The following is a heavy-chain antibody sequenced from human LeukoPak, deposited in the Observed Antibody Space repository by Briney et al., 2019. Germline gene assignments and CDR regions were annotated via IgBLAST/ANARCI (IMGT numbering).Heavy chain of an antibody. D-gene: IGHD2-2*01. CDR2: IKTKTEGETT. CDR1: GFTVSSNY. J-gene: IGHJ4*02. V-gene: IGHV3-15*07. CDR3: TNMAYPFDY. Sequence: SGGSLRLSCAASGFTVSSNYMNWVRQAPGKGLEWVGRIKTKTEGETTEYAAPVKGRFTISRDDSKNTMYLQMNSLKTEDTAVYYCTNMAYPFDYWGQGTLVTVSS.